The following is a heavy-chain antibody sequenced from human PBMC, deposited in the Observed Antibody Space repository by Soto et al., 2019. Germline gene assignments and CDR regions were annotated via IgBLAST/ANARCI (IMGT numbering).Heavy chain of an antibody. V-gene: IGHV3-30-3*01. CDR3: ARDEGGPERYSQLGEQLVNYFDY. D-gene: IGHD6-6*01. CDR1: GFTFSSYA. CDR2: ISYDGSNT. Sequence: QVQLVESGGGVVQPGRSLRLSCAASGFTFSSYAMHWVRQAPGKGLEWVAVISYDGSNTYYADSVKGRFTISRDNSKNTLYLQMNCRKAEDTAVYYCARDEGGPERYSQLGEQLVNYFDYWGQGTLVTVCS. J-gene: IGHJ4*02.